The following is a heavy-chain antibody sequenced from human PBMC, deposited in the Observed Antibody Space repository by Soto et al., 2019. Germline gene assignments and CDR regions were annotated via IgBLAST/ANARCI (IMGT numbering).Heavy chain of an antibody. V-gene: IGHV4-39*01. Sequence: PSETLSLTCTVSGGSISSSSYYWGWIRQPPGKGLEWIGSIYYSGSTYYNPSLKSRVTISVDTSKNQFSLKLSSVTAADTAVYYCATTDASSSWHTTPTPYFDYWGQGTLVTVSS. CDR2: IYYSGST. D-gene: IGHD6-13*01. CDR1: GGSISSSSYY. J-gene: IGHJ4*02. CDR3: ATTDASSSWHTTPTPYFDY.